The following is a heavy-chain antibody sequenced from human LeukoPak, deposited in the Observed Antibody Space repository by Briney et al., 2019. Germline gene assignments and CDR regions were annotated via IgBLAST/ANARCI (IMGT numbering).Heavy chain of an antibody. J-gene: IGHJ5*02. D-gene: IGHD3-10*01. Sequence: GGSLRLSCAASGFTFSSYEMNWVRQAPGKGLEWVSYISSSGSTIYYADSEKGRFTISRDNAKNSLYLQMNSLRAEDTAVYYCARDLERITLVRGVIPNWFDPWGQGTLVTVSS. V-gene: IGHV3-48*03. CDR1: GFTFSSYE. CDR3: ARDLERITLVRGVIPNWFDP. CDR2: ISSSGSTI.